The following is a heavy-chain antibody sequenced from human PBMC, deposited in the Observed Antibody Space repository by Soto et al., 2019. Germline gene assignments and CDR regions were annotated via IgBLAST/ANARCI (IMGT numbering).Heavy chain of an antibody. CDR2: ISASSTTI. CDR1: GFTLSDHC. CDR3: ARDIRGAN. V-gene: IGHV3-11*01. Sequence: QVQLVESGGGLVKIGGSLRLSCAASGFTLSDHCMTWVRQVPGKGLEWVSYISASSTTIYYADSVKGRFTISRDNAKNSLFLQMNSLRAEDTAVYYCARDIRGANWGQGTLVTVSS. J-gene: IGHJ4*02.